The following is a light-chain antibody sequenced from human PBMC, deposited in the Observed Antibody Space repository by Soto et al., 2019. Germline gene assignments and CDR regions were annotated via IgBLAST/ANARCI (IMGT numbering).Light chain of an antibody. V-gene: IGLV1-44*01. J-gene: IGLJ2*01. Sequence: QSVLTQPPSASGTPGQRVTISCSGSSFNIGRNPVNWYQQFPGTAPKLLIYTNDQRPSGVPDRFSGSKSGTSASLAISGLQSEDEADYYCAAWDDSLSGHVVFGGGTKLTVL. CDR3: AAWDDSLSGHVV. CDR1: SFNIGRNP. CDR2: TND.